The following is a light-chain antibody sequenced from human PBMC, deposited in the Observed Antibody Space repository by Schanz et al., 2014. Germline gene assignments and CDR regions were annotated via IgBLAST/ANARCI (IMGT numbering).Light chain of an antibody. J-gene: IGKJ1*01. CDR2: SAS. Sequence: EIVLTQSPATLSVSPGERATLSCRASQSVDNDLAWYQQKPRQPPRLLIYSASVRASGIPARFSAIGSGTEFTLTITSLQSEDFAVYYCQQYNNWPPWTFGRGTKVGIK. V-gene: IGKV3-15*01. CDR3: QQYNNWPPWT. CDR1: QSVDND.